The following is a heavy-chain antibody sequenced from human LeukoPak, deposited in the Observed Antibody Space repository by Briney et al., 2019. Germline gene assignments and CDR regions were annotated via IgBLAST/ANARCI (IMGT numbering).Heavy chain of an antibody. CDR2: MNPNSGNT. CDR1: GYTFTSYD. V-gene: IGHV1-8*01. Sequence: ASVKVSCKASGYTFTSYDINWVRQATGQGLERMGWMNPNSGNTGYAQKFQGRVTMTRNTSISTAYMELSSLRSEDTAVYYCARGYGGLYYYYGMDVWGQGTTVTVSS. CDR3: ARGYGGLYYYYGMDV. D-gene: IGHD4-23*01. J-gene: IGHJ6*02.